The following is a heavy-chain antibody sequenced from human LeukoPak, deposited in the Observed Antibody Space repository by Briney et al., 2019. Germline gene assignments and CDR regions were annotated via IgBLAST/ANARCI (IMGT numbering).Heavy chain of an antibody. CDR2: ISAYNGNT. CDR1: GYTFISYG. D-gene: IGHD1-7*01. CDR3: ARDRVTGTTRLFDP. Sequence: VASVKVSCKASGYTFISYGISWVRQAPGQGLKWMGWISAYNGNTNYAQKVQGRVTMTTDTSTSTAYMELRSLRSDDTAVYYCARDRVTGTTRLFDPWGQGTLVTVSS. J-gene: IGHJ5*02. V-gene: IGHV1-18*01.